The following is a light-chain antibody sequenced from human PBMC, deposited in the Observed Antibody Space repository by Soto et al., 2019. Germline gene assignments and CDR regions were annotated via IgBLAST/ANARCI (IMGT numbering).Light chain of an antibody. Sequence: QSVLTQPPSVSGAPGQKVPIPCIRSTSNIGAASVVPGYQHLPGTAPKLLIYGNNNRPSGVPDRFSGSKSGTSASLAITGLQAEDEADYYCQSYDSSLSGWVFGGGTKLTVL. CDR1: TSNIGAASV. CDR2: GNN. V-gene: IGLV1-40*01. J-gene: IGLJ3*02. CDR3: QSYDSSLSGWV.